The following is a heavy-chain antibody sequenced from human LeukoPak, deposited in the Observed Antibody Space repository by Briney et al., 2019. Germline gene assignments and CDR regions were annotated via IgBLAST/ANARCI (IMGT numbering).Heavy chain of an antibody. D-gene: IGHD5-12*01. CDR3: ASWQVDIVATTFVDY. V-gene: IGHV1-2*02. CDR1: GYTFTAYY. J-gene: IGHJ4*02. CDR2: INPNSGGT. Sequence: GASVTVSCTASGYTFTAYYMHWVRQAPGQGLEWMGWINPNSGGTNYAQKFQGRVTMTRDTSISTAYMELSRLRSDDTAVYYCASWQVDIVATTFVDYWGQGTLVTVSS.